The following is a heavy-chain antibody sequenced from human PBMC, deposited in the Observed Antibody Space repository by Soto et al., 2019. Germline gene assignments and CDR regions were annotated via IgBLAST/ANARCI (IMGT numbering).Heavy chain of an antibody. CDR2: ISGSGGST. CDR3: AKDPGYCSSTSCYGGISFDY. D-gene: IGHD2-2*01. CDR1: GFTFSSYA. V-gene: IGHV3-23*01. J-gene: IGHJ4*02. Sequence: EVQLLESGGGLVQPGGSLRLSCAASGFTFSSYAMSWVRQAPGKGLDWVSAISGSGGSTYYADSVKGRFTISRDNSKNTLYLQMNSLRAEDTAVYYCAKDPGYCSSTSCYGGISFDYWGQGTLVTVSS.